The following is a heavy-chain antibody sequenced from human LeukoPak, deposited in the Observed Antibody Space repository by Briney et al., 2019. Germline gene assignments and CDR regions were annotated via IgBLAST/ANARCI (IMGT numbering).Heavy chain of an antibody. CDR1: GFTFSSYS. Sequence: GGSLRLSCAASGFTFSSYSMNWFRQAPGKGLEWLGNINTDRSEKYYLDSVRGRLTISGDNANNSLFLQMNSLRGEETAVYYCVRDYLRGTYGPDFWGQGTLVTVTS. CDR3: VRDYLRGTYGPDF. D-gene: IGHD3-16*01. CDR2: INTDRSEK. V-gene: IGHV3-7*01. J-gene: IGHJ4*02.